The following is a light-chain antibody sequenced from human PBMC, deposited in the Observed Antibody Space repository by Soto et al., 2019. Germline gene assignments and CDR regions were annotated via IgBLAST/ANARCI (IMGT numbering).Light chain of an antibody. CDR1: QSVGSY. CDR3: QQRANWPPLFA. Sequence: EIVLTQSPAALSLSPGERATLSCRASQSVGSYFAWYQQKPGQAPRLLIYDISHRATGIPARFSGSGSGTDFTLTISSLEPEDFAVYSCQQRANWPPLFAFGPGTKVDSK. CDR2: DIS. J-gene: IGKJ3*01. V-gene: IGKV3-11*01.